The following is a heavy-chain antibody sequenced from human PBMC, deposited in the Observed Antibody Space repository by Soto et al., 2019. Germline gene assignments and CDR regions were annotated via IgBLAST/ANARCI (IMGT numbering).Heavy chain of an antibody. CDR2: INHSGST. CDR1: GGSFSGYY. D-gene: IGHD3-3*01. J-gene: IGHJ6*03. CDR3: ARGVLYDFWSGKDYYYYYYMDV. V-gene: IGHV4-34*01. Sequence: PSETLSLTCAVYGGSFSGYYWSWIRQPPGKGLEWIGEINHSGSTNYNPSLKSRVTISVDTSKNQFSLKLSSVTAADTAVYYCARGVLYDFWSGKDYYYYYYMDVWGKGTTVTVSS.